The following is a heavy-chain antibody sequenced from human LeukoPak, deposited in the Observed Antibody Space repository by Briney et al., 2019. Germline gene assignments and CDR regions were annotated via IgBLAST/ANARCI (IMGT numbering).Heavy chain of an antibody. V-gene: IGHV4-34*01. CDR3: ARHQLRFLEWFLPPLDY. CDR2: INHSGST. J-gene: IGHJ4*02. Sequence: PSETLSLTCAVYGGSFSGYYWSWIRQPPGKGLEWIGEINHSGSTNYNPSLKSRVTISVDTSKNQFSLKLSSATAADTAVYYCARHQLRFLEWFLPPLDYWGQGTLVTVSS. CDR1: GGSFSGYY. D-gene: IGHD3-3*01.